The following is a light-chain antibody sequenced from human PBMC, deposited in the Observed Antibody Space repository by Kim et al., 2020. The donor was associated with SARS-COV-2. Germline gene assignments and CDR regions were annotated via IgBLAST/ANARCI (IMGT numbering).Light chain of an antibody. J-gene: IGKJ1*01. CDR3: QQSYSTPQGT. CDR1: QTISSY. CDR2: AAS. V-gene: IGKV1-39*01. Sequence: DIQMTQSPSSLSASVEDRVTITCRASQTISSYLNWYQQKPRKAPKLLIYAASSLQSGVPSRFSGSGSGTDFTLTISSLQPEDFATYYCQQSYSTPQGTFGQGTKVDIK.